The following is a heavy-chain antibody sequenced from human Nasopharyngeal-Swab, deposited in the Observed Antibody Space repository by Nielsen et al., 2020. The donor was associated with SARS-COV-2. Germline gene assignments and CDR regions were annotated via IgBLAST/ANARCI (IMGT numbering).Heavy chain of an antibody. CDR3: ARSKKAPFDY. J-gene: IGHJ4*02. V-gene: IGHV4-34*01. CDR2: INHSGST. Sequence: PGKGLEWIGEINHSGSTSYNPSLKSRVTISVDTSKNQFSLKLSSVTAADTAVYYCARSKKAPFDYWGQGTLVTVSS.